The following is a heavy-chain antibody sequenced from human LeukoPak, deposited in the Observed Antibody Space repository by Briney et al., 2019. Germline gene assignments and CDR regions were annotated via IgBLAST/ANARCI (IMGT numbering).Heavy chain of an antibody. D-gene: IGHD6-13*01. CDR2: INHSGST. J-gene: IGHJ1*01. CDR3: ARVSSSWYRYFQH. V-gene: IGHV4-34*01. Sequence: PSETLSLTCAVYGGSFSGYYWSWIRQPPGKGLEWIGEINHSGSTNYNPSLKSRVTISVDTSKNQFSLKLSSVTAADTAVYYCARVSSSWYRYFQHWGQGTLVTVSS. CDR1: GGSFSGYY.